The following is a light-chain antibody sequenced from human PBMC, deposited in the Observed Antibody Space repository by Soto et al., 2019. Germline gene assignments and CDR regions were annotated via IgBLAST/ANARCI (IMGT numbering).Light chain of an antibody. CDR3: SSYAGSNIYV. V-gene: IGLV2-8*01. J-gene: IGLJ1*01. CDR1: SSDVGGYNY. CDR2: EVS. Sequence: QSVLTQPPSASGSPEQSVTISCTGTSSDVGGYNYVSWYQQHPGKAPKLMIYEVSKRPSGVPDRFSGSKSGNTASLTVSGLQAEDEADYYCSSYAGSNIYVFGTGTKLTVL.